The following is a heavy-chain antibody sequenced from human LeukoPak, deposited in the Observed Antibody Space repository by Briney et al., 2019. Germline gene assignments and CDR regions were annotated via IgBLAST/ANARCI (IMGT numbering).Heavy chain of an antibody. Sequence: GGSLRLSCAASGFTFSSYGMHWVRQAPGKGLEWVAVISYDGSNKYYADSVKGRFTISRDNSKNTLYLQMNSLRAEDTAVYYCAKDHGTGSFGYWGQGTLVTVSS. CDR3: AKDHGTGSFGY. D-gene: IGHD3-9*01. CDR1: GFTFSSYG. CDR2: ISYDGSNK. V-gene: IGHV3-30*18. J-gene: IGHJ4*02.